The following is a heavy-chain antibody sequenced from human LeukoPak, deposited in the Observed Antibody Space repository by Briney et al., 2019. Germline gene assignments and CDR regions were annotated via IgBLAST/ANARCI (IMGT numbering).Heavy chain of an antibody. V-gene: IGHV4-59*01. CDR1: GGSNSSYY. D-gene: IGHD6-19*01. CDR3: ARAPSSGWYPSYFDY. Sequence: SETLSLTCTVSGGSNSSYYWSWIRQPPGKGLEWIGYIYYSGSTNYNPSLKSRVTISVDTSKNQFSLKLSSVTAADTAVYYCARAPSSGWYPSYFDYWGQGTLVTVSS. CDR2: IYYSGST. J-gene: IGHJ4*02.